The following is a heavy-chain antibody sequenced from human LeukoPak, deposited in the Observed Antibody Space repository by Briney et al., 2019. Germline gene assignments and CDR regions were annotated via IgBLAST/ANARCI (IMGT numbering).Heavy chain of an antibody. J-gene: IGHJ4*02. CDR1: GFTFSSYA. CDR2: ISGSGGST. CDR3: AKDWYYYDSSGYLPPDY. Sequence: GRSLRLSCAASGFTFSSYAMSWVRQAPGKGLEWVSAISGSGGSTYYADSVKGRFTISRDNSKNTLYLQMNSLRAEDTAVYYCAKDWYYYDSSGYLPPDYWGQGTLVTVSS. V-gene: IGHV3-23*01. D-gene: IGHD3-22*01.